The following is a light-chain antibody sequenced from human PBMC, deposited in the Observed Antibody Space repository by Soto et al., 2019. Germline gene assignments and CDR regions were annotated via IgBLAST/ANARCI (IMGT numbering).Light chain of an antibody. J-gene: IGKJ1*01. V-gene: IGKV3-20*01. CDR2: GAS. Sequence: EIVLTQSPGTLSLSPGERATLSCRASQSVSNSYIAWYQQKPGQAPRLLLYGASSRATGIPDRFSGSGSGPDFTLTISRLEPEDFAVYYCQQYGSSPWTFGQGTKVEIK. CDR3: QQYGSSPWT. CDR1: QSVSNSY.